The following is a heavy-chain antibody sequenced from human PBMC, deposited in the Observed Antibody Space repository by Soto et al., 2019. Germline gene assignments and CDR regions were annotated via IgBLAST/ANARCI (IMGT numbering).Heavy chain of an antibody. CDR2: ISGSGGST. CDR1: GFTFSSYA. J-gene: IGHJ4*02. CDR3: AKDLDGYCSSTSCYIFDY. Sequence: GGSLRLSCAASGFTFSSYAMSWVRQAPGKGLEWVSAISGSGGSTYYADSVKGRFTISRDNSKNTLYLQMNSLRAEDTAVYYCAKDLDGYCSSTSCYIFDYWGQGTLVTVSS. V-gene: IGHV3-23*01. D-gene: IGHD2-2*03.